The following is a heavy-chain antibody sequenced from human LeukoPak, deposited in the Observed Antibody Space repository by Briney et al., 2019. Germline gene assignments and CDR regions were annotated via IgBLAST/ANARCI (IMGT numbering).Heavy chain of an antibody. V-gene: IGHV4-61*01. CDR1: GGSVSSGSYY. Sequence: SETLSLTCTVSGGSVSSGSYYWSWIRQPPGKGLGWIGYIYYSGSTNYNPSLKSRVTISVDTSKNQFSLKLSSVTAADTAVYYCARLAGIAVAGTWWFDPWGQGTLVTVSS. D-gene: IGHD6-19*01. CDR3: ARLAGIAVAGTWWFDP. CDR2: IYYSGST. J-gene: IGHJ5*02.